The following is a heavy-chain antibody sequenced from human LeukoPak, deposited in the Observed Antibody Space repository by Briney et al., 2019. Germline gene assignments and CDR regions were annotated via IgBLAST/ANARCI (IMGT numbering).Heavy chain of an antibody. CDR2: INSDGSRT. CDR3: ARNRVGGYDYGYYFDY. J-gene: IGHJ4*02. D-gene: IGHD5-12*01. V-gene: IGHV3-74*01. Sequence: GGSLRLSCAASKFSFSSYWMHWVRQAPGKGLVWVSRINSDGSRTNYADSVKGRFTISRDNAKNTLYLQMNSLRAEDTAVYYCARNRVGGYDYGYYFDYWDQGTLVTVSS. CDR1: KFSFSSYW.